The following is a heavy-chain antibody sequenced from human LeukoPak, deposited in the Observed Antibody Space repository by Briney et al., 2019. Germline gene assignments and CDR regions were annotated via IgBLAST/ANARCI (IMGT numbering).Heavy chain of an antibody. D-gene: IGHD3-10*02. CDR1: GFIFSNYG. CDR3: AELGITMIGGV. CDR2: IRYDSSDQ. V-gene: IGHV3-30*02. Sequence: GGSLRLSCATSGFIFSNYGMHWVRQAPGKGLQWVAFIRYDSSDQYYADSVKGRFTISRDNAKNSLYLQMNSLRAEDTAVYYCAELGITMIGGVWGKGTTVTISS. J-gene: IGHJ6*04.